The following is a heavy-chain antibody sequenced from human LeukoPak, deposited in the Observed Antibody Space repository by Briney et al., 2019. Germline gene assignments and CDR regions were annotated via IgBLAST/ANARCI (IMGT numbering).Heavy chain of an antibody. D-gene: IGHD6-19*01. Sequence: SETLSLTCSVSGGSISTYYWSWIRQSAGKGLEWIGRIYKSGSSNYNPSLKSRVSMSVDSSKNHFSLNLTSVTAEDTAVYYCARDDALPVAGIFDYWGQGTLVTVSS. CDR1: GGSISTYY. J-gene: IGHJ4*02. CDR3: ARDDALPVAGIFDY. CDR2: IYKSGSS. V-gene: IGHV4-4*07.